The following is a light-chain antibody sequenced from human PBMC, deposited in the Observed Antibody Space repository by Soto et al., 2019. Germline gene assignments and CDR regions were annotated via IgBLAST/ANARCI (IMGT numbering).Light chain of an antibody. Sequence: QSALTQPPSVSGAPGQRVTISCTGSSSNIGAGNDAHWYQQLPGTAPKVLIYGNSNRPSGVPDRFSGSKSGTTASLAITGLQAEDEADYYCQSYDNSLSGHVVFGGGTQLTVL. J-gene: IGLJ2*01. V-gene: IGLV1-40*01. CDR1: SSNIGAGND. CDR3: QSYDNSLSGHVV. CDR2: GNS.